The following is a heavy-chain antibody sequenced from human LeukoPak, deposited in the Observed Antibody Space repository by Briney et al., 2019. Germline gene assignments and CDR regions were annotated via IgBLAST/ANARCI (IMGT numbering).Heavy chain of an antibody. Sequence: SETLSLTCTVSGGSISGHYLTWMRQPPGKGLEWIGYIYYSGGTNYNPSLKSRVTIPVDTSKNQFSLNLSSVTAADTAVYYCARGRRDPLWGRGTLVTVSS. CDR1: GGSISGHY. CDR3: ARGRRDPL. J-gene: IGHJ2*01. CDR2: IYYSGGT. V-gene: IGHV4-59*11. D-gene: IGHD5-24*01.